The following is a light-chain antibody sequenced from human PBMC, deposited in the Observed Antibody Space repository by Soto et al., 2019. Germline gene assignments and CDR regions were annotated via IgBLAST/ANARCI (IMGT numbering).Light chain of an antibody. CDR2: KAS. CDR3: QQYNSYPWT. V-gene: IGKV1-5*03. J-gene: IGKJ1*01. CDR1: QSISSW. Sequence: DIQMTQSPSTLSASVGDRVSITCRASQSISSWLAWYQQKPGKAPKLLIYKASSLESGVPSRFSGSGSGTEFTLTISSLQPDEIATYYRQQYNSYPWTFGQGTKVEIK.